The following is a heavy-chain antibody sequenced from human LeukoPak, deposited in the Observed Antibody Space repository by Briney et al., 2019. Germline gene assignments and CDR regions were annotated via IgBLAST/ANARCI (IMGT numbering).Heavy chain of an antibody. J-gene: IGHJ3*02. Sequence: ASVTVSCKASGYTFTGYYMHWVRQAPGQGLEWMGWISAYNGNTNYAQKLQGRVTMTTDTSTSTAYMELRSLRSDDTAVYYCARDIHIEREYYYATRDDAFDIWGQGTMVTVSS. V-gene: IGHV1-18*04. CDR1: GYTFTGYY. CDR3: ARDIHIEREYYYATRDDAFDI. CDR2: ISAYNGNT. D-gene: IGHD3-10*01.